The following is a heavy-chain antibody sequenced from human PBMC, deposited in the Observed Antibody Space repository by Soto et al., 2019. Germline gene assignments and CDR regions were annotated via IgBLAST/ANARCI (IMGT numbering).Heavy chain of an antibody. CDR1: GFTFSNAW. Sequence: PGGSLRLSCAASGFTFSNAWMSWVRQAPGKGLEWVGRIKSKTDGGTTDYAAPVKGRFTISRDDSKNTLYLQMNSLKTEDTAVYYCTTGTDCSGGSCYPGFYYYGMDVWGQRTPVTVSS. CDR3: TTGTDCSGGSCYPGFYYYGMDV. CDR2: IKSKTDGGTT. V-gene: IGHV3-15*01. D-gene: IGHD2-15*01. J-gene: IGHJ6*02.